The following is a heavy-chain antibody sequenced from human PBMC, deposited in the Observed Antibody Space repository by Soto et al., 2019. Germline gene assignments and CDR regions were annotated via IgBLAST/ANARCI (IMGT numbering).Heavy chain of an antibody. CDR2: IYHSGST. CDR3: ASRYCISTSCYVGYYGMDV. Sequence: QVQLQESGPGLVKPSGTLSLTCAVSGGSISSSNWWSWVRQPPGKGLEWIGEIYHSGSTNYNPSLKSLVTISVDNSKNQFSLKLSSVTAADTAVYYCASRYCISTSCYVGYYGMDVWGQGTTVTVSS. D-gene: IGHD2-2*01. J-gene: IGHJ6*02. V-gene: IGHV4-4*02. CDR1: GGSISSSNW.